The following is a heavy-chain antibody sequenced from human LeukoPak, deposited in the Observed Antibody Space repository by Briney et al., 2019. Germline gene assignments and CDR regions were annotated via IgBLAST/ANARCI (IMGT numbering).Heavy chain of an antibody. CDR3: ARDQILVQRNTLYY. V-gene: IGHV1-3*01. J-gene: IGHJ4*02. Sequence: ASVKVSCKASGYTFTSYAMHWVRQAPGQRLEWMGWINAGNGNTKYSQKFQGRVTITRDTSASTAYMELSSLRSEDTAVYYCARDQILVQRNTLYYWGQGTLVTVSS. CDR2: INAGNGNT. D-gene: IGHD2/OR15-2a*01. CDR1: GYTFTSYA.